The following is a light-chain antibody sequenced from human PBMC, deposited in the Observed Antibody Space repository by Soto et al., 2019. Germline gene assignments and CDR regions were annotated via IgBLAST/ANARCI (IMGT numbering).Light chain of an antibody. J-gene: IGKJ1*01. Sequence: EIVLTQSPGTLALSLGDGATLSCRASETVNRNYLAWYHQKPGQPPRLLIYGVSNRAPGVPDRFSGGGSGTGFTLTIVRLEPDDFGTYYCQQYIDSPRTFGQGTRVDVK. CDR1: ETVNRNY. V-gene: IGKV3-20*01. CDR3: QQYIDSPRT. CDR2: GVS.